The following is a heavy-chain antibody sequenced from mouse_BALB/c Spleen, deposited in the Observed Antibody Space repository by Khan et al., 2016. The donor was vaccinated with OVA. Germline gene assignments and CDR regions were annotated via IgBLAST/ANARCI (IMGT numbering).Heavy chain of an antibody. J-gene: IGHJ3*01. V-gene: IGHV2-6-7*01. CDR3: ASEGNGYYGFAS. CDR2: IWGDGST. Sequence: QVQLKESGPGLVAPSQSLSITCTVSGFSLTDFGVNWIRQPPGKGLEWLGMIWGDGSTDYNSALKSRLSISRDNSKSQVFLKMNSLQTDDTARYXCASEGNGYYGFASWGQGTLVTVSA. CDR1: GFSLTDFG. D-gene: IGHD2-3*01.